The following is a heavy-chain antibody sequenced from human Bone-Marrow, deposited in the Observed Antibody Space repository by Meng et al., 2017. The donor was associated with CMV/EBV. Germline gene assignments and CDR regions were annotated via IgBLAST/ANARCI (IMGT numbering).Heavy chain of an antibody. V-gene: IGHV1-46*01. CDR3: ARGYAFITMVRGVIPYFDY. CDR1: GYTFTGYY. D-gene: IGHD3-10*01. J-gene: IGHJ4*02. CDR2: INPSGGST. Sequence: ASVKVSCKASGYTFTGYYMHWVRQAPGQGLEWMGIINPSGGSTSYAQKFQGRVTMTRDTSISTAYMELSRLGSDDTAVYYCARGYAFITMVRGVIPYFDYWGQGTLVTVSS.